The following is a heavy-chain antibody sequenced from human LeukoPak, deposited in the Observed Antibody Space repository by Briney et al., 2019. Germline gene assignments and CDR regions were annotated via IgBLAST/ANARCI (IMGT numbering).Heavy chain of an antibody. J-gene: IGHJ4*02. CDR3: AKLAGLTYEEYYFDY. V-gene: IGHV3-23*01. Sequence: GGSLRLSCAASGFTFNSYGMTWVRQAPGKGLEWVAAIGGTGYDIFYADSVKGRFTISRDNSKNTLFLQMNSLRAEDTAVYYCAKLAGLTYEEYYFDYWGQGTLVTVSS. CDR1: GFTFNSYG. CDR2: IGGTGYDI. D-gene: IGHD2-21*01.